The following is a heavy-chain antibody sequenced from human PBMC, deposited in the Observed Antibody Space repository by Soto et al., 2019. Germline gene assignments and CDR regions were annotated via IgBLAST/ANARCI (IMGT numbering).Heavy chain of an antibody. CDR1: GGTFSSYT. D-gene: IGHD5-18*01. CDR2: IIPILGIA. Sequence: QVQLVQSGAEVKKPGSSVKVSCKASGGTFSSYTISWVRQAPGQGLEWMGRIIPILGIANYAQKFQGRVTLIAPNFXSTAYMELSSLRSEDTAVYYCARDSIQLWSRYFDYWGQGTLVTVSS. V-gene: IGHV1-69*08. CDR3: ARDSIQLWSRYFDY. J-gene: IGHJ4*02.